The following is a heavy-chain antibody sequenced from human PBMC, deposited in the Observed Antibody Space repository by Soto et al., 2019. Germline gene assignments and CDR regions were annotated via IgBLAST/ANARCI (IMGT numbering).Heavy chain of an antibody. CDR3: ARVEVAAAEPPYYYSYLDV. J-gene: IGHJ6*03. V-gene: IGHV4-39*01. CDR2: IYYSGST. D-gene: IGHD2-15*01. Sequence: QLQLQESGPGLVKPSETLSLTCTVSGGSISSSSYYWGWIRQPPGKGLEWIGSIYYSGSTYYNPSLKSRVTISVDTSKNQFSLKLSSVTAADTAVYYCARVEVAAAEPPYYYSYLDVWGKGTTVTVSS. CDR1: GGSISSSSYY.